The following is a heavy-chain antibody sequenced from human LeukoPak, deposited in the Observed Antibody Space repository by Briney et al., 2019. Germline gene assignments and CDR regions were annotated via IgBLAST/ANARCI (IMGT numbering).Heavy chain of an antibody. D-gene: IGHD5-12*01. J-gene: IGHJ4*02. CDR1: GFIFSNYW. V-gene: IGHV3-7*01. CDR3: ARAGGGYGDFDY. CDR2: IKQDGSET. Sequence: GGSLRLSCVTSGFIFSNYWMNWVRQAPGKGLEWVANIKQDGSETYYVDAVKGRFTISRDNARNSLSLQMNSLRDEDTAVYYCARAGGGYGDFDYWGQGTLVTVSS.